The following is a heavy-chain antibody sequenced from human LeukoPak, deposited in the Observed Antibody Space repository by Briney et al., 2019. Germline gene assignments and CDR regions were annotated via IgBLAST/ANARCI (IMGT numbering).Heavy chain of an antibody. CDR2: ISGSGGST. D-gene: IGHD3-10*01. CDR3: AKGGLVRGVIITALFDY. V-gene: IGHV3-23*01. Sequence: PGGSLRLSCAASGFTFSSYAMSWVRQAPGKGLEWVSAISGSGGSTYYADSVKGRFTISRGNSKNTLYLQMNSLRAEDTAVYYCAKGGLVRGVIITALFDYWGQGTLVTVSS. CDR1: GFTFSSYA. J-gene: IGHJ4*02.